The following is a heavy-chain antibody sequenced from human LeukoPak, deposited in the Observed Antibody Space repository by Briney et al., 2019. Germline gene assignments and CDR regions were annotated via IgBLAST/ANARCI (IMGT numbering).Heavy chain of an antibody. CDR1: GFTFSSYG. D-gene: IGHD5-24*01. CDR3: AKALSSRDGYNPHY. CDR2: ISYDGSNK. V-gene: IGHV3-30*18. J-gene: IGHJ4*02. Sequence: GGSLRLSCAASGFTFSSYGMHWVRQAPGKGLEWVAVISYDGSNKYYADSVKGRFTISRDNSKNTLYLQMNSLRAEDTAVYYCAKALSSRDGYNPHYWRQGTLVTVSS.